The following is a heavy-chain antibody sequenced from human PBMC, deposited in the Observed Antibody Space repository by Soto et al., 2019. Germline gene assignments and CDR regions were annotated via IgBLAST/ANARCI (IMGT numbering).Heavy chain of an antibody. CDR2: MHHSGTT. D-gene: IGHD2-2*01. J-gene: IGHJ5*02. V-gene: IGHV4-4*02. Sequence: PSETLSLTCGVSGDSISSTNWWHWVRQPPGKGLEWIGEMHHSGTTNYNPSLKSRVAISVDKSKNQFSLKLNSVTAADTAVYYCARVRQYCSATSCYLDPWGQGTLVTVS. CDR3: ARVRQYCSATSCYLDP. CDR1: GDSISSTNW.